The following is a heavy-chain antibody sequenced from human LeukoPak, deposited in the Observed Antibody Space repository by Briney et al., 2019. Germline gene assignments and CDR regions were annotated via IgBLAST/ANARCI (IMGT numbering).Heavy chain of an antibody. J-gene: IGHJ4*02. CDR1: GFTFSSYW. D-gene: IGHD5-24*01. V-gene: IGHV3-7*01. CDR2: IKQDGSEK. Sequence: GGSLRLSCAASGFTFSSYWMSWVRQAPGKGLEWVANIKQDGSEKNYVDSVKGRFTISRDNAKNTLYLEMRSLRAEDTAVYYCARGDGHNAFDYWGQGTLVTVSS. CDR3: ARGDGHNAFDY.